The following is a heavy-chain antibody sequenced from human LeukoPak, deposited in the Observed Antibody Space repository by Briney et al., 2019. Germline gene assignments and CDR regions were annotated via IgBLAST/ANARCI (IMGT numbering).Heavy chain of an antibody. J-gene: IGHJ5*02. CDR2: INPNSGGT. V-gene: IGHV1-2*02. CDR3: ARADRLHGGPYLIGP. D-gene: IGHD2-21*01. CDR1: GYSFTDYY. Sequence: ASVKVSCKTSGYSFTDYYMHWVRQAPGQGLEWMGWINPNSGGTSAAQKFQGRVTMTRDTSITTVYMEVSWLTSDNTAIYYCARADRLHGGPYLIGPWGQGTLVTVSS.